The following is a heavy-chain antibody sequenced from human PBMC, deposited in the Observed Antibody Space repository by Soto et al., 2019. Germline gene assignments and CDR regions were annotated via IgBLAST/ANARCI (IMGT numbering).Heavy chain of an antibody. J-gene: IGHJ4*02. D-gene: IGHD1-1*01. CDR2: ITANGTNT. Sequence: GGSLRLSCAASGFTFSNYWMHWFRQAPGKGLVWVSRITANGTNTIYADSVKGRFTVSRDNARNTVYLQMSSLRVDDTAVYYCTTVTTPSDYWGRGTLVTVSS. CDR3: TTVTTPSDY. CDR1: GFTFSNYW. V-gene: IGHV3-74*01.